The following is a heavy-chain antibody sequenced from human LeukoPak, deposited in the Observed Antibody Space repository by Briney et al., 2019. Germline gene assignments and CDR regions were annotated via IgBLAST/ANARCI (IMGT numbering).Heavy chain of an antibody. CDR2: ISAYNGNT. J-gene: IGHJ3*02. D-gene: IGHD1-26*01. Sequence: ASVKVSCKASGYTFTSYGISWVRQASGQGLEWMGWISAYNGNTNYAQKFQGRVTMTEDTSTDTAYMELSSLRSEDTAVYYCATESYSGSYLYALDIWGQGTMVTVSS. V-gene: IGHV1-18*01. CDR3: ATESYSGSYLYALDI. CDR1: GYTFTSYG.